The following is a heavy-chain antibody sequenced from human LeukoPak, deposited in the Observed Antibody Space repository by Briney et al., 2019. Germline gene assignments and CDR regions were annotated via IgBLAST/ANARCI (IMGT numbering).Heavy chain of an antibody. CDR2: IDPNSGDT. Sequence: ASVKVSCKASGYTFTAYYIHWVRQAPGQGLEWMGRIDPNSGDTKYAQKFQDRVTMTRDTSMSAAYMEISRLTYDDTAVYYCGRGIQSFDPWGQGTLVTVSS. CDR3: GRGIQSFDP. J-gene: IGHJ5*02. V-gene: IGHV1-2*06. CDR1: GYTFTAYY.